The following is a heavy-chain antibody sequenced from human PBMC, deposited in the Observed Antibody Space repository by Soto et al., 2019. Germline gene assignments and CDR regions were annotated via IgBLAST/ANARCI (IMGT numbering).Heavy chain of an antibody. D-gene: IGHD2-15*01. CDR1: GGSVSSGSYY. CDR2: IYYSGST. V-gene: IGHV4-61*01. Sequence: PSETLSLTCKVSGGSVSSGSYYWSWVRQPPGKGLEWIGYIYYSGSTNYNPSLKSRVTISVDTSKNQFSLKLSSVTAADTAVYYCASALYCSGGSCSFDPWGQGTLVTVS. CDR3: ASALYCSGGSCSFDP. J-gene: IGHJ5*02.